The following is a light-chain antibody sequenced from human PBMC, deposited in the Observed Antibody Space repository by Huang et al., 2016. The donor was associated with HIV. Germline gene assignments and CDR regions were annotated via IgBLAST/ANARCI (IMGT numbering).Light chain of an antibody. CDR3: QQYNDFRST. Sequence: ETVMTQSPVTLSVSPGDRASLSCRSSQIVSSHLAWYQQKAGQAPRLLIYAASTRATGVPARFRGSGAGTEFTLTISTLQSEDSAVYYCQQYNDFRSTFGPGTRVEIK. J-gene: IGKJ3*01. CDR2: AAS. CDR1: QIVSSH. V-gene: IGKV3-15*01.